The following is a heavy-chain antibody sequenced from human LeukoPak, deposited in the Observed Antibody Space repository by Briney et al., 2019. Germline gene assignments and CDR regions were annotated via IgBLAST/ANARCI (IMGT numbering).Heavy chain of an antibody. CDR1: GYTFTGYY. V-gene: IGHV1-2*02. CDR2: INPNSGGT. D-gene: IGHD6-13*01. J-gene: IGHJ3*02. Sequence: ASVKVSCKASGYTFTGYYMHWVRQAPGQGLEWMGWINPNSGGTNYAQKFQGRVTMTRDTSISTAYMGLSRLRSDDTAVYYCARERRSIAEAGSETDAFDIWGQGTMVTVSS. CDR3: ARERRSIAEAGSETDAFDI.